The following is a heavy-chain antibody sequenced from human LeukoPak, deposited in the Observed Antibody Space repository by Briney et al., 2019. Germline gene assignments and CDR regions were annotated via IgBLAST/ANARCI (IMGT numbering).Heavy chain of an antibody. CDR2: IYYSGST. Sequence: SETLSLTCTVSGGSISSYYWSWIRQPPGKGLEWIGYIYYSGSTNYNPSLKSRVTISVDTSKNQFSLKLSSVTAADMAVYYCARVGIAARPFFDYWGQGTLVTVSS. V-gene: IGHV4-59*01. CDR1: GGSISSYY. CDR3: ARVGIAARPFFDY. J-gene: IGHJ4*02. D-gene: IGHD6-6*01.